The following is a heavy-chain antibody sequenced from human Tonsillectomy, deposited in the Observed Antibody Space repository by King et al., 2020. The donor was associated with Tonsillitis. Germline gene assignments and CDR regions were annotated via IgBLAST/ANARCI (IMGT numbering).Heavy chain of an antibody. J-gene: IGHJ5*02. CDR2: IRSKTDGGTT. V-gene: IGHV3-15*01. Sequence: VQLVESGGGLVKPGGSLRLSCAASGFTFSNAWMSWVRQAPGKGLEWVGRIRSKTDGGTTDYAAPVKGRFTISRDDSKNTLYLQMNSLKTEDKAVYYCTTVGHVLLWFGELAEHNGFDTWGQGTLVTVSS. D-gene: IGHD3-10*01. CDR3: TTVGHVLLWFGELAEHNGFDT. CDR1: GFTFSNAW.